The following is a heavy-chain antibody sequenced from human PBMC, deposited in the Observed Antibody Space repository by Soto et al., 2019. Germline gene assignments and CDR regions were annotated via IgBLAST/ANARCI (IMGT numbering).Heavy chain of an antibody. V-gene: IGHV3-21*02. CDR3: AKDGQWLDVYLES. Sequence: EAQVVESGGGLVKPGESLRLSCAASGFVFTNYNMNWVRQAPGKGLEWVSSISSDSSYIYDAASVRGRFTITRDNAKKSLFLHMSGLRAEDTATYYCAKDGQWLDVYLESWGQGTQVTVSA. D-gene: IGHD6-19*01. CDR1: GFVFTNYN. CDR2: ISSDSSYI. J-gene: IGHJ4*02.